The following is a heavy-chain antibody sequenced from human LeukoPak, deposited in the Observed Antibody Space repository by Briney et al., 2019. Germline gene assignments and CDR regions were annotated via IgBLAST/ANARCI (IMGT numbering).Heavy chain of an antibody. CDR2: IYPDDSDT. D-gene: IGHD3-16*01. CDR1: GYSFTTYW. J-gene: IGHJ4*02. V-gene: IGHV5-51*01. CDR3: ARDLGGYFDY. Sequence: GESLKISCKVSGYSFTTYWIGWVRQMPGKGLEWMGSIYPDDSDTRYSPSLQGQVTMSADKSISTAYLQWSSLKASDTAMYYCARDLGGYFDYWGQGTLVTVSS.